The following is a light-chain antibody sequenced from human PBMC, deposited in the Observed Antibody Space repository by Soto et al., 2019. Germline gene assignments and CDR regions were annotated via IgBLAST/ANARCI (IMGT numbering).Light chain of an antibody. CDR2: EVS. Sequence: QSALTQPASVSGSPGQSITISCTGTSSDVGGYNYVSWYQQHPGKAPKLMIYEVSNRPSGVSNRFSGSKSGNKASLTISGLQAEDEADYYCSLNTSSGTQVFGGGTKLTVL. J-gene: IGLJ3*02. CDR1: SSDVGGYNY. CDR3: SLNTSSGTQV. V-gene: IGLV2-14*01.